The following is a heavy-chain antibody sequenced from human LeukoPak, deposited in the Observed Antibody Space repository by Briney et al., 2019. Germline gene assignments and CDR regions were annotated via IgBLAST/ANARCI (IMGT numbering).Heavy chain of an antibody. CDR1: GFTFSSYA. CDR3: AKDLRYSSSWYPFDY. CDR2: ISGSGGST. J-gene: IGHJ4*02. V-gene: IGHV3-23*01. Sequence: GGSLRLSCAASGFTFSSYAMSWVRQAPGKGLEWVSVISGSGGSTDYADSVKGRFTISRDNSKNTLSLQMNSLRAEDTAVYYCAKDLRYSSSWYPFDYWGQGTLVT. D-gene: IGHD6-13*01.